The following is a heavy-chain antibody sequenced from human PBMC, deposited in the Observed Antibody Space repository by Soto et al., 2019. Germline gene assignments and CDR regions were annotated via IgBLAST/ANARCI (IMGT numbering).Heavy chain of an antibody. CDR3: AKALRGGCDC. J-gene: IGHJ4*02. CDR2: ISFDGSNT. V-gene: IGHV3-30*18. CDR1: GFPFSDYA. Sequence: QVQLVESGGGVVQPGRSLRLSCAASGFPFSDYAMHWVRQAPGKGLEWVAVISFDGSNTYYADSVKGRFTVSRDNSKHTLSLQMNSLRSDETALYYCAKALRGGCDCWGQGALVTVSS. D-gene: IGHD3-10*01.